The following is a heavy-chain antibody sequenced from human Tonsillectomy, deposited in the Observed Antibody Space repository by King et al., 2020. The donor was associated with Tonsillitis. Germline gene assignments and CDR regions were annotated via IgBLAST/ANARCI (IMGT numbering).Heavy chain of an antibody. D-gene: IGHD4-17*01. CDR3: ARCNYGDRDAFDI. V-gene: IGHV4-34*01. CDR1: GGSFSGFN. CDR2: INHSGST. Sequence: VQLQQWGAGLLKPSETLSLTCAVYGGSFSGFNWSWIRQPPGKGLEWTGEINHSGSTNYNPSLKSRVTISVDTSKNQFSLKLSSVTAADTAMYYCARCNYGDRDAFDIWGQGTMVTVSS. J-gene: IGHJ3*02.